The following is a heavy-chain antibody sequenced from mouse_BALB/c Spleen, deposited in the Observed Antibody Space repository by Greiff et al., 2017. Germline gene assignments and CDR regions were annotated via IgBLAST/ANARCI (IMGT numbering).Heavy chain of an antibody. V-gene: IGHV3-6*02. CDR3: ARGLGYDVGFAY. CDR2: ISYDGSN. CDR1: GYSITSGYY. D-gene: IGHD2-2*01. Sequence: EVQLQESGPGLVKPSQSLSLTCSVTGYSITSGYYWNWIRQFPGNKLEWMGYISYDGSNNYNPSLKNRISITRDTSKNQFFLKLNSVTTEDTATYYCARGLGYDVGFAYWGQGTLVTVSA. J-gene: IGHJ3*01.